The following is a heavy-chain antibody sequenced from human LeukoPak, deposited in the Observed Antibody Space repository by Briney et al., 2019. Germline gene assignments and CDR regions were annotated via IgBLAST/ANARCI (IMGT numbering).Heavy chain of an antibody. CDR1: GFTFSSYG. V-gene: IGHV3-33*08. Sequence: GGSLRLSCAASGFTFSSYGMHWVRQAPGKGLEWVAVIWYDGSNKYYADSVKGRFTISRDNSKNTLYLQMNSLRAEDTAVYYCARDLSRITMIVVVTGYGMDVWGQGTTVTVSS. CDR3: ARDLSRITMIVVVTGYGMDV. D-gene: IGHD3-22*01. CDR2: IWYDGSNK. J-gene: IGHJ6*02.